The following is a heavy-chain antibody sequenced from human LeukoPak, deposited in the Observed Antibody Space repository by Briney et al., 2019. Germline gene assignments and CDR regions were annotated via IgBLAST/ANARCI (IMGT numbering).Heavy chain of an antibody. V-gene: IGHV4-30-2*02. CDR1: GGSISSGGYS. D-gene: IGHD1-26*01. CDR3: ARSSLVGAINGGYYFDY. CDR2: IYHSGST. J-gene: IGHJ4*02. Sequence: SETLSLTCAVSGGSISSGGYSWSWIRQPPGKGLEWIGYIYHSGSTNYNPSLKSRVTISVDTSKNQFSLKLSSVTAADTAVYYCARSSLVGAINGGYYFDYWGQGTLVTVSS.